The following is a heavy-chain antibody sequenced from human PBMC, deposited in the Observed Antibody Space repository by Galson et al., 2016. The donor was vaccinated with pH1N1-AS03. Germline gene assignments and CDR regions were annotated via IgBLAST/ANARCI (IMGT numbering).Heavy chain of an antibody. J-gene: IGHJ4*02. CDR1: GFSLTSPGVC. CDR3: ARVWGAAAGYFDY. V-gene: IGHV2-70*20. D-gene: IGHD6-13*01. CDR2: IDSDDDK. Sequence: PALVKPTQTLTLTCSFSGFSLTSPGVCVTWVRQPPGKALEWLATIDSDDDKYYTTPLKTRLTISKDTSKNQVVLTMTNMDPADTATYYCARVWGAAAGYFDYWGPGNRVVVPS.